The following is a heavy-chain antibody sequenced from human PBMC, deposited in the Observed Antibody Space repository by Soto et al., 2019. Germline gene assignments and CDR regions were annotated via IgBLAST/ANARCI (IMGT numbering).Heavy chain of an antibody. CDR3: AKDRGYSYRAGFDY. J-gene: IGHJ4*02. CDR1: GFTCSSYW. D-gene: IGHD5-18*01. CDR2: INSDGSST. Sequence: GGSLRLSCAASGFTCSSYWMHWVRQAPGKGLVWVSRINSDGSSTSYADSVKGRFTISRDNAKNTLYLQMNSLRAEDTAVYYCAKDRGYSYRAGFDYWGQGTLVTVSS. V-gene: IGHV3-74*01.